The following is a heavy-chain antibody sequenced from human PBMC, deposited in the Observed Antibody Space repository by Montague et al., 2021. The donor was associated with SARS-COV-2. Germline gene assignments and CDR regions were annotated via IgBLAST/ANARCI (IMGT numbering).Heavy chain of an antibody. V-gene: IGHV2-26*01. CDR1: GFSLNNRLG. CDR2: IFLTGEQ. D-gene: IGHD3-16*02. J-gene: IGHJ4*02. CDR3: ARIRTDPPLLYLGVWDYYFDF. Sequence: ALVKPSQTLTLTCTVSGFSLNNRLGVTWIRQPPGKALEWLGHIFLTGEQSVSTSLKTRLTVSRDTSTSQVVLSMTNVGPADTAPYSCARIRTDPPLLYLGVWDYYFDFWGQGILVSVSS.